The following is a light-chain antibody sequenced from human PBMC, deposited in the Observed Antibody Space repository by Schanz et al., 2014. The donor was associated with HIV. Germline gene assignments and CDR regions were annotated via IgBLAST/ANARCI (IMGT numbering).Light chain of an antibody. CDR2: AAS. J-gene: IGKJ1*01. CDR1: QGISNY. V-gene: IGKV1-9*01. Sequence: DIQMTQSPSTLSASVGDRVTITCRASQGISNYLAWYQQKPGKSPKLLIYAASTLPSGVPSRFNGRGSGTAFTLPIRSLQAEDVAVYYCQQYYTTPPTFGQGTKVQIK. CDR3: QQYYTTPPT.